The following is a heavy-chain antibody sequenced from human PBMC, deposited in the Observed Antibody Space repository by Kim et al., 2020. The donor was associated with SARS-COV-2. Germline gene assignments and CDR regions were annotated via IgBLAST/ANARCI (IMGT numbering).Heavy chain of an antibody. CDR3: AKDQMTTVTMRAGAFDY. D-gene: IGHD4-17*01. Sequence: GGSLRLSCAASGFTFDDYAMHWVRQAPGKGLEWVSGISWNSGSIGYADSVKGRFTISRDNAKNSLYLQMNSLRAEDTALYYCAKDQMTTVTMRAGAFDYWGQGTLVTVSS. J-gene: IGHJ4*02. CDR2: ISWNSGSI. CDR1: GFTFDDYA. V-gene: IGHV3-9*01.